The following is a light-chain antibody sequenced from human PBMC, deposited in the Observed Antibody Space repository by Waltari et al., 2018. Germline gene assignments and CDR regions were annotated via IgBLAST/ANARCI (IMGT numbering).Light chain of an antibody. CDR3: QQRTNWPLT. CDR2: DAS. CDR1: QSVSYY. Sequence: EVVLTQSPATLSLSPGERATLSCRASQSVSYYLAWYQQTPGQAPRLLIYDASNRATGIPARFSGSGSGTDFTLAISSLEPEDFAVYYCQQRTNWPLTFGGGTKVEI. V-gene: IGKV3-11*01. J-gene: IGKJ4*01.